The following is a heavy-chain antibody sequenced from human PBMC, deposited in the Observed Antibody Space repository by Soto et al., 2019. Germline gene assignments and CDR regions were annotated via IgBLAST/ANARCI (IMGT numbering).Heavy chain of an antibody. D-gene: IGHD1-26*01. CDR1: GGTFSSYA. J-gene: IGHJ6*02. V-gene: IGHV1-69*13. CDR2: IIPIFGTA. CDR3: ARERFSGSYRWSYYYGMDV. Sequence: RASVKVSCKASGGTFSSYAISWVRQAPGQGLEWMGGIIPIFGTANYAQKFQGRVTITADESTSTAYMELSSLRSEDTAVYYCARERFSGSYRWSYYYGMDVWGQGTTVTVSS.